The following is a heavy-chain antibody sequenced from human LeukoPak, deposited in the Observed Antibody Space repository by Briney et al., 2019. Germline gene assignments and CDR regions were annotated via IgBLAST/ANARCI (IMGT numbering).Heavy chain of an antibody. D-gene: IGHD3-3*01. J-gene: IGHJ4*02. Sequence: SETLSLTCAVYGGSFSGYYWSWIRQPPGKGLEWIGEINHSGSTNYNPSLKSRVTISVDTSKNQFSLKLSSVTAADTAVYYCARQNYDFWSGPAYYFDYWGQGTLVTVSS. CDR2: INHSGST. V-gene: IGHV4-34*01. CDR1: GGSFSGYY. CDR3: ARQNYDFWSGPAYYFDY.